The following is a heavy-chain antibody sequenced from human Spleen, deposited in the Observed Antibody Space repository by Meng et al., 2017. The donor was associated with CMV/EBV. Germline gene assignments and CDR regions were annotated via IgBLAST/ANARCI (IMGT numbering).Heavy chain of an antibody. V-gene: IGHV3-21*01. D-gene: IGHD6-19*01. CDR1: GFTFSSYS. J-gene: IGHJ4*02. Sequence: GGSLRLSCAASGFTFSSYSMNWVRQTPDTGLEWVSSISHSSAYIYYADSVKGRFTVSRDNAQSSLFLQMNSLRAEDTAVYYCARGRVAVAGTGDYWGQGTPVTVSS. CDR3: ARGRVAVAGTGDY. CDR2: ISHSSAYI.